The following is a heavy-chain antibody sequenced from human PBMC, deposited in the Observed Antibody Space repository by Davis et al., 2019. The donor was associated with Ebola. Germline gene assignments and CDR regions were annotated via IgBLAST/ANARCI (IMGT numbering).Heavy chain of an antibody. D-gene: IGHD6-13*01. Sequence: GESLKISCAASGFTFSSYAMSWVRQAPGKGLEWVSAISGSGGSTYYADSVKGRFTIPRDNSKNTLYLQMNSLRAEDTAVYYCAKIIAAAARDAFDIWGQGTMVTVSS. J-gene: IGHJ3*02. CDR3: AKIIAAAARDAFDI. CDR1: GFTFSSYA. V-gene: IGHV3-23*01. CDR2: ISGSGGST.